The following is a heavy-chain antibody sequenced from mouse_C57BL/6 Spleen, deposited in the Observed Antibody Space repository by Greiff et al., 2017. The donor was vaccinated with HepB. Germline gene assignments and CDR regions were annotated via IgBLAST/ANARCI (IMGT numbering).Heavy chain of an antibody. J-gene: IGHJ3*01. CDR3: ARSDFNWFAY. Sequence: EVQLQQSGPELVKPGASVKISCKASGYTFTDYYMNWVKQSHGKSLEWIGDINPNNGGTSYNQKFKGKATLTVDKSSSTAYMALRSLTSEDSAVYYCARSDFNWFAYWGQGTLVTVSA. V-gene: IGHV1-26*01. CDR2: INPNNGGT. CDR1: GYTFTDYY.